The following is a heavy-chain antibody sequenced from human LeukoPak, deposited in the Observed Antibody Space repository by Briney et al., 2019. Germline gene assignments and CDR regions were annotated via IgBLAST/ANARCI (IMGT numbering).Heavy chain of an antibody. D-gene: IGHD6-19*01. CDR2: IYSGGST. CDR1: GFTFSSYW. J-gene: IGHJ4*02. V-gene: IGHV3-66*01. Sequence: PGGSLRLSCAASGFTFSSYWMSWVRQAPGKGLEWVSVIYSGGSTYYADSVKGRFTISRDNSKNTLYLQMNSLRAEDTAVYYCARDRWSSGCPDYWGQGTLVTVSS. CDR3: ARDRWSSGCPDY.